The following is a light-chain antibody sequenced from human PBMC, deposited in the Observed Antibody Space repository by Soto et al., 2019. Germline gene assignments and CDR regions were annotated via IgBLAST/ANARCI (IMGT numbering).Light chain of an antibody. V-gene: IGKV3-15*01. J-gene: IGKJ2*01. Sequence: EIVMTQSPATLSVSPGERATLSCRASQSVSSNLAWYQQKPGQAPRLLIYGASTRATGIPARFSGSGSGTEFTLTISSLQSEDFAAYSCQQYNNWPYTSGQGTKLEIK. CDR3: QQYNNWPYT. CDR1: QSVSSN. CDR2: GAS.